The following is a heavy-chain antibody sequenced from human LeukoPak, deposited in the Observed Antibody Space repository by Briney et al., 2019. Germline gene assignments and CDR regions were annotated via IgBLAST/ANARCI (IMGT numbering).Heavy chain of an antibody. V-gene: IGHV4-59*01. CDR3: ARTNYGDYSYYYNYYMDV. J-gene: IGHJ6*03. CDR2: IYYSGST. Sequence: SETLSLTCTVYGGSISSYYWSWIRQPPGKGLEWIGYIYYSGSTNYNPSLKSRVTISVDTSKNQISLKLSSVTAADTAVYYCARTNYGDYSYYYNYYMDVWGKGTTVTVSS. CDR1: GGSISSYY. D-gene: IGHD4-17*01.